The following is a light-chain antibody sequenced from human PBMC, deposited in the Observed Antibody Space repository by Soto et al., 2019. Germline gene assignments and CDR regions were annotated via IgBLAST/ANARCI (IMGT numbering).Light chain of an antibody. CDR1: NSDIGGYKF. Sequence: QSVLTQPASVSESPGQSITISCTGTNSDIGGYKFVSWYQQHPGRAPKLIIYDVSNRPSGVSNRFSGSKSGYTASLTISGLQAEDEADYYCSSYTTSSTLVFGGGTKVTVL. V-gene: IGLV2-14*03. CDR3: SSYTTSSTLV. CDR2: DVS. J-gene: IGLJ3*02.